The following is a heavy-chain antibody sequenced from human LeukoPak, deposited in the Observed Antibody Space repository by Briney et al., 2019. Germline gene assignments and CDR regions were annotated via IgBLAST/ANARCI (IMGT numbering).Heavy chain of an antibody. D-gene: IGHD1-26*01. CDR3: ASRRGVGAPDGLDI. Sequence: GESLKISCKGSGYSFTNYWIGWVRQMPGKGLEWMGTIYFGDSDTRYSPSFQGQVTISADRSISTAYLQWSSLKASDTAMYYCASRRGVGAPDGLDIWGQGTMVSVSS. V-gene: IGHV5-51*01. CDR1: GYSFTNYW. J-gene: IGHJ3*02. CDR2: IYFGDSDT.